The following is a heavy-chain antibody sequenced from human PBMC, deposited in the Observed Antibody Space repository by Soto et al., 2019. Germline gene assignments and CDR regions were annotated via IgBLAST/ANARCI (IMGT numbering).Heavy chain of an antibody. CDR2: IWYDGSNK. D-gene: IGHD6-13*01. CDR3: ARDETSYSSSWYSWYFDL. Sequence: GGSLRLSCAASGFTFSSYGMHWVRQAPGKGLEWVAVIWYDGSNKYYADSVKGRFTISRDNSKNTLYLQMNSLRAEDTAVYYCARDETSYSSSWYSWYFDLWGRGTLVTVSS. CDR1: GFTFSSYG. V-gene: IGHV3-33*01. J-gene: IGHJ2*01.